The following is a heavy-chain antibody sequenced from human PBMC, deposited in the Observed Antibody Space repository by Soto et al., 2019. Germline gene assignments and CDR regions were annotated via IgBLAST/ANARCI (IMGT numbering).Heavy chain of an antibody. CDR3: AKEVYQSHDQSGWYHQIPR. CDR2: ISGSGGST. Sequence: GGSLRLSCAASGFTFSSYAMSWVRQAPEKGQDWVSAISGSGGSTYYADSVKGRFTISRDNSKNTLYLQMNSLRAEDTAVYYCAKEVYQSHDQSGWYHQIPRWGQGTLVTVSS. CDR1: GFTFSSYA. D-gene: IGHD6-19*01. J-gene: IGHJ4*02. V-gene: IGHV3-23*01.